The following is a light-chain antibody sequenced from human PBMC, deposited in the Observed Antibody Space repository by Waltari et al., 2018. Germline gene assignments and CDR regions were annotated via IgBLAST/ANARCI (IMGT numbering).Light chain of an antibody. CDR1: SRDVGDYNY. J-gene: IGLJ3*02. CDR3: CSYAGNYSWV. CDR2: DVY. V-gene: IGLV2-11*01. Sequence: QSALTQPRPVSGSPGQSFTISCTGTSRDVGDYNYVSWYQEHPGKAPKLMIYDVYKRPSGVPDRFSGSKSGNTASLTISGLQTEDEAEYSCCSYAGNYSWVFGGGTKLTVL.